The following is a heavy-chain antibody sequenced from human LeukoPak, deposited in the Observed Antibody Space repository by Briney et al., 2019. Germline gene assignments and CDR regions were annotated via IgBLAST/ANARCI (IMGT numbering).Heavy chain of an antibody. J-gene: IGHJ3*02. CDR2: INPNSGGT. Sequence: GASVKVSCKASGYTFTGYYMHWVRQAPGQGLEWMGWINPNSGGTNYAQKFQGRVTMTRDTSISTAYMELSRLRSDDTAVYYCARGIYDSGGYLDAFDIWGQGTMVTVSS. CDR3: ARGIYDSGGYLDAFDI. D-gene: IGHD3-22*01. V-gene: IGHV1-2*02. CDR1: GYTFTGYY.